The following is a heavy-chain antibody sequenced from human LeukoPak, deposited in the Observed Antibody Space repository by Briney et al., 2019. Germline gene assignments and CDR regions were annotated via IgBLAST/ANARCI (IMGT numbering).Heavy chain of an antibody. CDR2: ISYVGSNE. V-gene: IGHV3-30*03. D-gene: IGHD1-1*01. CDR1: GFTFSSYG. Sequence: GGSLRLSCAASGFTFSSYGMHWVRQAPGKGLEWVAVISYVGSNEWYADSVKGRFTISRDNAKNTLYLHMNSLTVEDTAVYYCARDVYNMGDYWGQGTLVTVSS. J-gene: IGHJ4*02. CDR3: ARDVYNMGDY.